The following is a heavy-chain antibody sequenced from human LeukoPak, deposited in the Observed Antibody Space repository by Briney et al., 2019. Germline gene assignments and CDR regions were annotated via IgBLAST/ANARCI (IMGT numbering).Heavy chain of an antibody. V-gene: IGHV1-2*02. CDR1: GYTFTGHY. CDR2: INPNNGDT. D-gene: IGHD3-10*01. J-gene: IGHJ4*02. CDR3: ARDVSITVFRDRRLDY. Sequence: ASVKVSCKTSGYTFTGHYMHWVRQAPGQGLEWMGWINPNNGDTNYAQTFQDRVTMTRDTSISTVYMELSRLTSDDTAVYYCARDVSITVFRDRRLDYWGQGIPVTVSS.